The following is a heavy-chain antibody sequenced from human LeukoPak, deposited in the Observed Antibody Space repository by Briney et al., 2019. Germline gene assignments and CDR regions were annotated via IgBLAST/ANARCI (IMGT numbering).Heavy chain of an antibody. CDR2: IYSGGST. J-gene: IGHJ6*02. CDR3: ARVPSYYDFWSGYQDYYYYGMGV. D-gene: IGHD3-3*01. V-gene: IGHV3-66*02. Sequence: PGGSLRLSCAASGFTVSSNYMSWVRQAPGKGLEWVSVIYSGGSTYYADSVKGRFTISRDNSKNTLYLQMNSLRAEDTAVYYCARVPSYYDFWSGYQDYYYYGMGVWGQGTTVTVSS. CDR1: GFTVSSNY.